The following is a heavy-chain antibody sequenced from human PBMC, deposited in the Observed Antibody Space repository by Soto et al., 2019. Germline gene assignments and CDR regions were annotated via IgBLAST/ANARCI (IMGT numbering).Heavy chain of an antibody. D-gene: IGHD5-12*01. J-gene: IGHJ6*04. CDR1: GGSFSGYY. V-gene: IGHV4-34*01. CDR2: INHSGST. Sequence: SETLSLTCAVYGGSFSGYYWSWIRQPPGKGLEWIGEINHSGSTNYNPSLKSRVTISVDTSKNQFSLKLGSVTAADTAVYYCARSRRGPVATRRGCDVWGKGTTVTVSS. CDR3: ARSRRGPVATRRGCDV.